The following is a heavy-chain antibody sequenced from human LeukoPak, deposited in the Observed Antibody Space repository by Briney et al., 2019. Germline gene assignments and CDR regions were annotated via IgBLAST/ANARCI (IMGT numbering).Heavy chain of an antibody. CDR2: INHRGST. CDR3: ASSGYGYGDFQYLYY. V-gene: IGHV4-34*01. J-gene: IGHJ4*02. Sequence: SETLSLTCAVYGGSFSGYYWSGLRQPRGKALEGFGEINHRGSTNYNPSLKRQVTISVDTSKNQFSLKLSSVTAADTAVYYCASSGYGYGDFQYLYYWGQGTLVTVSS. D-gene: IGHD4-17*01. CDR1: GGSFSGYY.